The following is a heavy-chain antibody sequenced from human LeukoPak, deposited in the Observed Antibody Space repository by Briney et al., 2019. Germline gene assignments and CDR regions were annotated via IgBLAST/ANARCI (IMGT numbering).Heavy chain of an antibody. V-gene: IGHV3-30*02. CDR2: IRYDGSNK. Sequence: GGSLRLSCAASGFTFSSYGMHWVRQAPGKGLEWVAFIRYDGSNKYYADSVKGRFTISRDNSKNTLYLRMNSLRAEDTAVYYCAKDSRRAYYFDYWGQGTLVTVSS. CDR1: GFTFSSYG. CDR3: AKDSRRAYYFDY. J-gene: IGHJ4*02.